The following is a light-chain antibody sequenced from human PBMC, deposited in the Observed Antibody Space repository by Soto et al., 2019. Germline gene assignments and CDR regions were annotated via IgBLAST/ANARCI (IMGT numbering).Light chain of an antibody. Sequence: IQMTKSPPTLSASVGDRVTIVCRASQNINWWLAWYQQKPGKAPKLLMYKASTLETGVPSRFFGSGSGTEFSLTISSLQPDDFATFYCQQYSSFSRTFGQGTKVDIK. J-gene: IGKJ1*01. CDR1: QNINWW. V-gene: IGKV1-5*03. CDR2: KAS. CDR3: QQYSSFSRT.